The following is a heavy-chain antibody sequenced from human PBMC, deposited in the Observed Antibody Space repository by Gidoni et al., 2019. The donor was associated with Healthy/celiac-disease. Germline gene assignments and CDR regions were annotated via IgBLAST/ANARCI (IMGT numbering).Heavy chain of an antibody. D-gene: IGHD1-26*01. Sequence: HVQLVVSGGGLVKPAGALRLSCSAAGFTFSDYYMSCLRQSPGKGLEWVSYISSSGRTIYYADSVKGGFTISRDNAKNSLYLQMNSLRAEDTAVYYCARARVGAIDYWGQGTLVTVSS. CDR2: ISSSGRTI. V-gene: IGHV3-11*01. J-gene: IGHJ4*02. CDR1: GFTFSDYY. CDR3: ARARVGAIDY.